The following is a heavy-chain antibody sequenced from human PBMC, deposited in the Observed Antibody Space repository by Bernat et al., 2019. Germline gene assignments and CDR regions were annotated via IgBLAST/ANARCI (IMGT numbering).Heavy chain of an antibody. J-gene: IGHJ3*02. CDR3: ARGISKGNAFDI. CDR1: GFTFSSYA. Sequence: QVQLVESGGGVVQPGRSLRLSCAASGFTFSSYAMHWVRQAPGKGLEWVAVISYDGSNKYYADSVKGRFTISRDNSKNTLYLQMNSLRAEDTAVYYCARGISKGNAFDIWGQGTMVTVSS. V-gene: IGHV3-30*01. D-gene: IGHD4-4*01. CDR2: ISYDGSNK.